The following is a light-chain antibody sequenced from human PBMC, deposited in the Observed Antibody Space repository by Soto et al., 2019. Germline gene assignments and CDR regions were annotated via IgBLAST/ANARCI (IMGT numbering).Light chain of an antibody. Sequence: IVMTQSPATLSLSPGERATFSCRASQNIYSNIAWYQQRPGQAPRLRIYRASTRATGVPARLSGSGSGTEFTLTISSLQSEDFAVYSCLQYHNLWAFGQGTKVDIK. CDR2: RAS. V-gene: IGKV3-15*01. CDR3: LQYHNLWA. CDR1: QNIYSN. J-gene: IGKJ1*01.